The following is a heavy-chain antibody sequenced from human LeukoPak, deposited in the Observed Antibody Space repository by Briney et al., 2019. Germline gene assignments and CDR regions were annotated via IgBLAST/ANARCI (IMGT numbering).Heavy chain of an antibody. CDR1: GGTFSSYA. CDR2: IIPIFGTA. Sequence: GASVKVSCKASGGTFSSYAISWVRQAPGQGLEWMGRIIPIFGTANYAQKFQGRVTITTDESTSTAYMELSSLRSEGTAVYYCASGYDLAGYNWFDPWGQGTLVTVSS. D-gene: IGHD5-12*01. J-gene: IGHJ5*02. V-gene: IGHV1-69*05. CDR3: ASGYDLAGYNWFDP.